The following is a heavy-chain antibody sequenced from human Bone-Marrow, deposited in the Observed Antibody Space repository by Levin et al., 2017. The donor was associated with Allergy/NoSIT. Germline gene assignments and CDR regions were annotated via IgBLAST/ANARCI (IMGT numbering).Heavy chain of an antibody. CDR1: GGSMRSDEYY. J-gene: IGHJ6*02. D-gene: IGHD2-21*02. Sequence: PSETLSLTCSVSGGSMRSDEYYWGWVRQPPGKGLEWIGYILFSGTTYYKPSLRSRMTMSLDTSKNQVSLKLSSVTAADTAVYYCVRDPGDCNGADCALPGYGMDVWGQGTTVTVSS. CDR3: VRDPGDCNGADCALPGYGMDV. V-gene: IGHV4-30-4*01. CDR2: ILFSGTT.